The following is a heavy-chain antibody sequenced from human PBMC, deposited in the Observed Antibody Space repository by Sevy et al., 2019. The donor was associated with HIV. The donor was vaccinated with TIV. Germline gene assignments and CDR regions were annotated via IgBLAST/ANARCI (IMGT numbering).Heavy chain of an antibody. V-gene: IGHV1-69*13. J-gene: IGHJ6*02. D-gene: IGHD3-10*01. CDR3: ARPSYGSGRGYQNYFYYYGMDD. CDR1: GGTFSSFA. CDR2: IIPIFGTT. Sequence: ASVKVSCKASGGTFSSFALSWVRQAPGQGLEWMGGIIPIFGTTKYAQKFQGRVTIIADESTSTAYMELGSRGSEDTAVYYCARPSYGSGRGYQNYFYYYGMDDWGPGTTVTVSS.